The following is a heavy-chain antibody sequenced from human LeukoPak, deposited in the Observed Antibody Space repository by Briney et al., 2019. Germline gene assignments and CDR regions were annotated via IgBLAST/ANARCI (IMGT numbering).Heavy chain of an antibody. CDR2: IDGEGSST. V-gene: IGHV3-74*01. CDR1: GSTFSGYW. CDR3: AREFPPTGIHTDSFDI. D-gene: IGHD1-1*01. Sequence: PGGSLRLSCAASGSTFSGYWVHWVRQAPGKGLVWVSRIDGEGSSTSYADSVKGRFTISRDNAKNTLFLQMNSLRAEDTAVYFCAREFPPTGIHTDSFDIWGQGTLVTVSS. J-gene: IGHJ3*02.